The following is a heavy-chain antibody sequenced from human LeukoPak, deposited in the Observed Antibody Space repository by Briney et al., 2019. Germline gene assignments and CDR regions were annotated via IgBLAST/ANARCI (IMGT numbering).Heavy chain of an antibody. Sequence: GGSLRLSCVGSGFSFNKYAASWVRQAPGKGLEWVAGMTGGGATYHADSVKGRFVISRDNSKNTVYLQMNSLRAEDTALYFCANWDSTALDIWGQGTMVTVSS. D-gene: IGHD1-26*01. V-gene: IGHV3-23*01. CDR1: GFSFNKYA. CDR3: ANWDSTALDI. J-gene: IGHJ3*02. CDR2: MTGGGAT.